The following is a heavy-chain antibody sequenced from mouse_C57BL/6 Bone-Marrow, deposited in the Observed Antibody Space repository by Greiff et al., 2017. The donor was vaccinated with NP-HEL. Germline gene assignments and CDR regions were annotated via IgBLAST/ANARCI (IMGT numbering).Heavy chain of an antibody. CDR1: GYSITSDY. J-gene: IGHJ1*03. D-gene: IGHD2-5*01. CDR2: ISYSGST. V-gene: IGHV3-8*01. Sequence: EVHLVESGPGLAKPSQTLSLTCSVTGYSITSDYWNWIRKFPGNKLEYMGYISYSGSTYYNPSLKSRISITRDTSKNQYYLQLNSVTTEDTATYYCARRTAYYSNYDWYFDVWGTGTTVTVSS. CDR3: ARRTAYYSNYDWYFDV.